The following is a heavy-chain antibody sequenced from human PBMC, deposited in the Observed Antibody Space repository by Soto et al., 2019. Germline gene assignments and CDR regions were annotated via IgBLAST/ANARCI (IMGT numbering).Heavy chain of an antibody. CDR3: AVWINRIAVAGGAFDI. V-gene: IGHV1-3*01. CDR2: INAGNGNT. Sequence: QVQLVQSGAEVKKPGASVKVSCKASGYTFTSYAMHWVRQAPGQRLEWMGWINAGNGNTKYSQKFQGRVTITRNTSASTAYMELSSLRSEDTAVYYCAVWINRIAVAGGAFDIWGQGTMVTVSS. J-gene: IGHJ3*02. D-gene: IGHD6-19*01. CDR1: GYTFTSYA.